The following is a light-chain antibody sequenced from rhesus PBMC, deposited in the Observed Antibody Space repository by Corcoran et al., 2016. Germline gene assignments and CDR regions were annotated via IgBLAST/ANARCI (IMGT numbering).Light chain of an antibody. V-gene: IGKV1-32*02. CDR1: QGISSY. Sequence: DIQMSQSPSSLSASVGDRVTITCRASQGISSYLNWYQQKPGKAPKLLIYYANSLASGVPSRFSGSGSGTEFTLTISSLQPEDFATYYCQQGNSSPPLTFGEGTKVEIK. J-gene: IGKJ4*01. CDR2: YAN. CDR3: QQGNSSPPLT.